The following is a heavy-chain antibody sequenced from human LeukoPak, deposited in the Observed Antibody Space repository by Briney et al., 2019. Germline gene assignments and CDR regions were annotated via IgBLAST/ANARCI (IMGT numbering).Heavy chain of an antibody. D-gene: IGHD3-22*01. CDR1: GFTFGDYA. J-gene: IGHJ4*02. V-gene: IGHV3-49*04. CDR2: IRSKAYGGTT. CDR3: TRDQGVYYYDSSGYLY. Sequence: GGSLRLSCTASGFTFGDYAMSWVRQAPGKGLEWVGFIRSKAYGGTTEYAASVKGRFTISRDDSKSIAYLQMNSQKTEDTAVYYCTRDQGVYYYDSSGYLYWGQGTLVTVSS.